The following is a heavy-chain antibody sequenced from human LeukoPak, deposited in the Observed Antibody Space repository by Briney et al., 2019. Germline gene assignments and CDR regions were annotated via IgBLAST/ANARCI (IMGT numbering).Heavy chain of an antibody. D-gene: IGHD6-6*01. Sequence: SETLSLTCTVSGGSISSYYWSWIPQPPGKGLEWIGYIYYSGSTNYNPSLKSRVTISVDTSKNQFSLKLSSVTAADTAVYYCAREGSSSSNFDYWGQGTLVTVSS. CDR2: IYYSGST. CDR1: GGSISSYY. V-gene: IGHV4-59*01. CDR3: AREGSSSSNFDY. J-gene: IGHJ4*02.